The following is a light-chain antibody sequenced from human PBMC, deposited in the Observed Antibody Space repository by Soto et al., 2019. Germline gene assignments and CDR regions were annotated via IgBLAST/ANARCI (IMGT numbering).Light chain of an antibody. CDR3: QQYNSYT. J-gene: IGKJ3*01. Sequence: DIQITQSPSTLSASVGDRVTITCRASQSISNWLAWYQQKPGKAPKLLIYDASSLESGVPSRFSGSGSGTEFTLTISSLQPDDFATYYCQQYNSYTFGPGTKVDIK. CDR2: DAS. CDR1: QSISNW. V-gene: IGKV1-5*01.